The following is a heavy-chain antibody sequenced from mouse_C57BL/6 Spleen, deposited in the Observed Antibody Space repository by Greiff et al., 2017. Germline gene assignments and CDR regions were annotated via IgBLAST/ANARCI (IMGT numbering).Heavy chain of an antibody. CDR2: IYPGDGDT. CDR1: GYAFSSYW. D-gene: IGHD1-1*01. Sequence: QVQLQQSGAELVKPGASVKISCKASGYAFSSYWMNWVKQRPGKGLEWIGQIYPGDGDTNYNGKFKGKATLTADKSSSTAYMQLSILTSEDSAVYFCARWVVAPIYWYFDVWGTGTSVTVSS. V-gene: IGHV1-80*01. J-gene: IGHJ1*03. CDR3: ARWVVAPIYWYFDV.